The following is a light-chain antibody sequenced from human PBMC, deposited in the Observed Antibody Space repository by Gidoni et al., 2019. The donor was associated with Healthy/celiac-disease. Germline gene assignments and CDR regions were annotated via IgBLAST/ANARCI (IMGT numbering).Light chain of an antibody. J-gene: IGKJ2*01. V-gene: IGKV3-11*01. CDR2: DAS. CDR1: QSVSSY. Sequence: EIVLTQSPATLSLSPGERATLSCRASQSVSSYLAWYQQKPGQAPRLLIYDASNRATGLPARFSGSWSWKDFTLTISSLEPEDFAVYYCQQRSNWPPGYTFXQXTKLEIK. CDR3: QQRSNWPPGYT.